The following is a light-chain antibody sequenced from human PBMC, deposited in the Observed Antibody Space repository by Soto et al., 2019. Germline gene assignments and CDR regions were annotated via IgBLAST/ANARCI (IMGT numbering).Light chain of an antibody. CDR3: QQYNSYSYT. V-gene: IGKV1-5*03. CDR2: KAS. CDR1: QSISSW. Sequence: DIQMTQSPSTRSASVGDRVTIICRASQSISSWLAWYQQKPGKAPKLLIYKASSLESGVPSRFSGSGSGTEFTLTISSLQPDDFATYYCQQYNSYSYTFGQGTKLEIK. J-gene: IGKJ2*01.